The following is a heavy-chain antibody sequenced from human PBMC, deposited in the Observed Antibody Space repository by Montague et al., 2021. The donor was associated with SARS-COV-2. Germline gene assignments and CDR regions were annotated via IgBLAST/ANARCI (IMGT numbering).Heavy chain of an antibody. J-gene: IGHJ5*02. CDR1: GGPFSSTSFY. CDR2: FYYNGIT. V-gene: IGHV4-39*01. CDR3: ARPRPGGPNNWFDT. Sequence: SETLSLTCSVSGGPFSSTSFYWGWIRQSPGKGLEWVANFYYNGITYYNPSLKSWVTLSVDPSTNQFFPKLTSVTAADTAVYYCARPRPGGPNNWFDTWGQGILVTVSS. D-gene: IGHD6-6*01.